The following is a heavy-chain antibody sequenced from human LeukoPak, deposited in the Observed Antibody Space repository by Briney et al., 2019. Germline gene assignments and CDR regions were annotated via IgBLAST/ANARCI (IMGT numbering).Heavy chain of an antibody. D-gene: IGHD5-12*01. V-gene: IGHV4-59*01. CDR2: IYCSGST. Sequence: SETLSLTCSVSGGSFRSYYWSWIRQPPGKGLEWIGYIYCSGSTNYNPSLKSRVTISVDTSKNQFSLKLSSVAAADTAVYYWGRVIRWLGPYFDYWGQGTLVTVSS. J-gene: IGHJ4*02. CDR1: GGSFRSYY. CDR3: GRVIRWLGPYFDY.